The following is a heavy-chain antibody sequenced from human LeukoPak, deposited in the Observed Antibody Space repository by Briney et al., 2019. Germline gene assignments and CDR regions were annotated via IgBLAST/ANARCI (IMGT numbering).Heavy chain of an antibody. V-gene: IGHV3-48*01. D-gene: IGHD6-13*01. Sequence: GGSLRLSCAASGFTLGSHSMNWVRQTPGGGLEWISYISSSSTIIHYADSVKGRFTISRDNSKNTLYLQMNTLRPEDTAMYYCAKADGSSWYDGYYGMDVWGQGTTVFVSS. J-gene: IGHJ6*02. CDR1: GFTLGSHS. CDR3: AKADGSSWYDGYYGMDV. CDR2: ISSSSTII.